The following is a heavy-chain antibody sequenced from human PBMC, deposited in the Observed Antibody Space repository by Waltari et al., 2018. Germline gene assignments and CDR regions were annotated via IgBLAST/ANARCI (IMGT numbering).Heavy chain of an antibody. V-gene: IGHV4-38-2*02. CDR1: GYSISSGYY. D-gene: IGHD3-22*01. CDR2: IYHSGST. J-gene: IGHJ5*02. Sequence: QVQLQESGPGLVKPSETLSLTCTVSGYSISSGYYWGWIRQPPGKGLEWIGSIYHSGSTYYNPSLKSRVTISVDTSKNQFSLTLSSVTAADTAVYYCARDQMSSGYPWPWFDPWGQGTLVTVSS. CDR3: ARDQMSSGYPWPWFDP.